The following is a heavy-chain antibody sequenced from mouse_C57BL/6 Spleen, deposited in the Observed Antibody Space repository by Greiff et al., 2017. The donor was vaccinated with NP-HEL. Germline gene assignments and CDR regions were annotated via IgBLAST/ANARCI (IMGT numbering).Heavy chain of an antibody. CDR3: AKNFLITTVGGYFDV. Sequence: VQLQQSGPGLVQPSQSLSITCTVSGFSLTSYGVHWVRQSPGKGLEWLGVIWRGGSTDYNAAFMSRLSITKDNSKSQVFFKMNSLQADDTAIYYCAKNFLITTVGGYFDVWGTGTTVTVSS. V-gene: IGHV2-5*01. J-gene: IGHJ1*03. CDR2: IWRGGST. D-gene: IGHD1-1*01. CDR1: GFSLTSYG.